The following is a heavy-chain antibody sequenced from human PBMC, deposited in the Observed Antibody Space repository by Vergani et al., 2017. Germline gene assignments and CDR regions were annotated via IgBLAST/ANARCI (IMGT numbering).Heavy chain of an antibody. Sequence: QLQLQESGPGLVKPSETLSLTCTVSGGSISSSSYYWGWIRQPPGKGLEWIGSIYYSGSTYYNPSLKSRVTISVDTSKNQFSLKLSSVTAADTAVYYCARLGYCSSTSCETGWFDPWGQGTLVTVSS. D-gene: IGHD2-2*01. CDR1: GGSISSSSYY. CDR2: IYYSGST. V-gene: IGHV4-39*01. CDR3: ARLGYCSSTSCETGWFDP. J-gene: IGHJ5*02.